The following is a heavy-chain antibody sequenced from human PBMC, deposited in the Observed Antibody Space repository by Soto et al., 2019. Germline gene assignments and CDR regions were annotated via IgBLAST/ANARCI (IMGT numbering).Heavy chain of an antibody. V-gene: IGHV3-33*01. CDR2: TWSGGRGE. Sequence: QVQLVESGGGVVQPGTSLRLSCAASGFTFSHYGIHWVRQAPGKGLEWVALTWSGGRGENYADSVRGRFTVSRDNSKTTVYLQMNSLRVEDTAVYYCATDDDTSSHFSLLDFRVQGTLGTVSS. CDR3: ATDDDTSSHFSLLDF. CDR1: GFTFSHYG. D-gene: IGHD3-22*01. J-gene: IGHJ4*02.